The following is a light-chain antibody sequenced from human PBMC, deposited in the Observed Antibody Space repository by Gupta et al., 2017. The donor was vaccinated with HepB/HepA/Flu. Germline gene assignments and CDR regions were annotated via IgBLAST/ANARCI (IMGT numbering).Light chain of an antibody. V-gene: IGKV3-11*01. CDR1: QSVSSY. J-gene: IGKJ2*01. Sequence: EIVLTQSPATLSLSPGERATPSCRASQSVSSYLAWYQQKPGQAPRLLIYDASNRATGIPARFSGSGSGTDFTLTISSLEPEDFAVYYCQQRSNWPPYTFGQGTKLESK. CDR3: QQRSNWPPYT. CDR2: DAS.